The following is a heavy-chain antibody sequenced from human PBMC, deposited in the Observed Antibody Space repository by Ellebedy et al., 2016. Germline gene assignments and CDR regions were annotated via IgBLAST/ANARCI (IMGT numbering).Heavy chain of an antibody. Sequence: ASVKVSCXASGYTFTSYGISWVRQAPGQGLEWMGWISAYNGNTNYAQKLQGRVTMTTDTSTSTAYMELRSLRSDDAAVYYCARDAIVGASHDYWGQGTLVTVSS. CDR2: ISAYNGNT. CDR1: GYTFTSYG. D-gene: IGHD1-26*01. CDR3: ARDAIVGASHDY. V-gene: IGHV1-18*01. J-gene: IGHJ4*02.